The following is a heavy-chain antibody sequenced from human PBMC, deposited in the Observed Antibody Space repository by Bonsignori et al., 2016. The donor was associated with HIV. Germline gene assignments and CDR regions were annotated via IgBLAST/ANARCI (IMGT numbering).Heavy chain of an antibody. D-gene: IGHD3-3*01. V-gene: IGHV3-23*01. CDR1: GFTFSNYA. J-gene: IGHJ4*02. Sequence: GGSLRLSCVASGFTFSNYAISWVRQAPGNGLDWVSVISDSGTSTYHADSVKGRFTISRDNSRNTLYLQMNSLRADDTAVYYCTVFGAISDYWGQGTLVTVSS. CDR2: ISDSGTST. CDR3: TVFGAISDY.